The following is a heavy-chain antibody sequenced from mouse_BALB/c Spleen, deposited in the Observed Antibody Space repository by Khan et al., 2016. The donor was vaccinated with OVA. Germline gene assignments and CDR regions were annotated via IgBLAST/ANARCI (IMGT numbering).Heavy chain of an antibody. V-gene: IGHV2-6-4*01. CDR2: IWGGGGT. CDR3: DRAYYRYDGYYAMDY. J-gene: IGHJ4*01. CDR1: GFSLSRYN. Sequence: QVQLKESGPGLVAPSQSLSITCTVSGFSLSRYNIHWVRQPPGKGLEWLGMIWGGGGTDYNSTLKSRLSISKDNSKSQVFFKMNSLQTDDTAMYYCDRAYYRYDGYYAMDYWGQGTSVTVSS. D-gene: IGHD2-14*01.